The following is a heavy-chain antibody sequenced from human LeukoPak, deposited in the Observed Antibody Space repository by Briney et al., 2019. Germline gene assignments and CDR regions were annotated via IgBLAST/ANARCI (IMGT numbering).Heavy chain of an antibody. CDR2: ISYDGRNK. CDR3: AKAVAATGHYYFGMDV. J-gene: IGHJ6*02. V-gene: IGHV3-30*18. CDR1: GFTFDSYG. Sequence: GNSLRLSCAASGFTFDSYGMHWVRQAPGKGLEWVAVISYDGRNKYYVDSVKGRFTISRDNSKNTLYLQMNSLRPEDTAVYYCAKAVAATGHYYFGMDVWGQGTTVTVSS. D-gene: IGHD6-19*01.